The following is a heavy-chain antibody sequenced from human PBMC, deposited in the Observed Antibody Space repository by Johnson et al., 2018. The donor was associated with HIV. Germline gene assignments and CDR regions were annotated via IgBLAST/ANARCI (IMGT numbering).Heavy chain of an antibody. Sequence: QVQLVESGGGVVQPGRSLRLSCAASRFTFSSYAIHWVRQAPGKGLEWVAVISYDGSNKYYADSVKGRFTISRDNSKNTLYLQMNSLRAEDTAVYYCAKDSGVATLVTGAFDIWGQGTMVTVSS. D-gene: IGHD4-23*01. CDR1: RFTFSSYA. CDR3: AKDSGVATLVTGAFDI. J-gene: IGHJ3*02. CDR2: ISYDGSNK. V-gene: IGHV3-30-3*01.